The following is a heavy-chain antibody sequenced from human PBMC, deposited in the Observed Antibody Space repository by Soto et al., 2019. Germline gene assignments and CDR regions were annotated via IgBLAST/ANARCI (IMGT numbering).Heavy chain of an antibody. V-gene: IGHV4-31*11. CDR2: IYYSGST. D-gene: IGHD3-3*01. J-gene: IGHJ5*02. Sequence: PSETLSLTCAVSGGSISSGGYYWSLIRQHPGKGLEWIGDIYYSGSTYYNPSLKSRVTISVDTSKNQFSLKLSSVTAADTAVYYCAREKGDFWSGYYHDSWFDPWAQGTLVPVSS. CDR3: AREKGDFWSGYYHDSWFDP. CDR1: GGSISSGGYY.